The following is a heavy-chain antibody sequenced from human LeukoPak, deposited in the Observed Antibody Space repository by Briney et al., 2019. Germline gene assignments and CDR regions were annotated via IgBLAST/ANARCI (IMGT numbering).Heavy chain of an antibody. CDR3: ARGARRYPYCSSTSCLNWFDP. D-gene: IGHD2-2*01. CDR1: GGTFSSYA. Sequence: SVKVSCKASGGTFSSYAISWVRQAPGQGLEWMGRIIPILGIANYAQKFQGRVTITTDESTSTAYMELSSLRSEDTAVYYCARGARRYPYCSSTSCLNWFDPRGQGTLDTVSS. J-gene: IGHJ5*02. V-gene: IGHV1-69*04. CDR2: IIPILGIA.